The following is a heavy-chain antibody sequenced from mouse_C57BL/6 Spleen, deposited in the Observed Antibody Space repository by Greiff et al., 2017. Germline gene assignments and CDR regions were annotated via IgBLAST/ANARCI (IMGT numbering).Heavy chain of an antibody. Sequence: EVQLQQSGAELVRPGASVKLSCTASGFNIKDDYMHWVKQRPEQGLEWIGWIGPGNGDTEYASKFQGKATKTTDTSSNTTYLQLSSLTSEDTAVYYCTTGKDWYFDVWGTATTVTVSS. J-gene: IGHJ1*03. V-gene: IGHV14-4*01. CDR1: GFNIKDDY. CDR2: IGPGNGDT. CDR3: TTGKDWYFDV.